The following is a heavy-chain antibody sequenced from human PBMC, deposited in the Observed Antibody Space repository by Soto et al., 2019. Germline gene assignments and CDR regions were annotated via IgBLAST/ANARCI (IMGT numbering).Heavy chain of an antibody. V-gene: IGHV1-18*01. Sequence: ASVKVSCKASGYTFTSYGISWVRQAPGQGLEWKGWISAYNGNTNYAQKLQGRVTMTTDTSTSTAYMELRSLRSDDTAVYYCARMRHVAAAGTFDYWGQGTLVTVSS. J-gene: IGHJ4*02. CDR2: ISAYNGNT. CDR1: GYTFTSYG. CDR3: ARMRHVAAAGTFDY. D-gene: IGHD6-13*01.